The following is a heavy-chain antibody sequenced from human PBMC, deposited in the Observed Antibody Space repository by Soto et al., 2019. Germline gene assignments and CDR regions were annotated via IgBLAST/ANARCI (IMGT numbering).Heavy chain of an antibody. V-gene: IGHV3-30-3*01. CDR2: ISYDGSNK. J-gene: IGHJ6*02. D-gene: IGHD4-4*01. Sequence: LRLSCAASGFTFSSYAMHWVRQAPGKGLEWVAVISYDGSNKYYADSVKGRFTISRDNSKNTLYLQMNSLRAEDTAVYYCARDDVTTAYYYYGMDVWGQGTTVTVSS. CDR1: GFTFSSYA. CDR3: ARDDVTTAYYYYGMDV.